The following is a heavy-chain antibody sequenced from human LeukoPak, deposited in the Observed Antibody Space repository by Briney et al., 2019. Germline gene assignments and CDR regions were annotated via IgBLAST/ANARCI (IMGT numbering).Heavy chain of an antibody. CDR1: GFTFSSYW. CDR2: INSDGSTT. V-gene: IGHV3-74*01. CDR3: ARVVGSSGWFLGY. J-gene: IGHJ4*02. Sequence: PGGSLRLSCAASGFTFSSYWMHWVRQAPGKGLVWVSRINSDGSTTSYADSVKGRFTISRDNAKNTLYLQMNSLRAEDTALYYCARVVGSSGWFLGYWGQGTLVTVSS. D-gene: IGHD6-19*01.